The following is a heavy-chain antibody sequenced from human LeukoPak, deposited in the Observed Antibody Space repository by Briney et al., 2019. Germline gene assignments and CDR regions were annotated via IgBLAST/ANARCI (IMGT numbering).Heavy chain of an antibody. J-gene: IGHJ4*02. CDR2: IDRSSNTI. D-gene: IGHD3-10*01. CDR1: GFTLSTAS. Sequence: GSLRLSCAAPGFTLSTASMNWVRQAPGKGLEWISYIDRSSNTIYYADSVKGRFTISRDSAKNSLYLQMNSLRAEDTGVYYCARDGIRGVPLQHFDYWGQGTLVTVSS. V-gene: IGHV3-48*04. CDR3: ARDGIRGVPLQHFDY.